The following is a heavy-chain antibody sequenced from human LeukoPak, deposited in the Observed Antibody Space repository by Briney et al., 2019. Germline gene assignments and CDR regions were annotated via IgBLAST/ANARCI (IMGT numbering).Heavy chain of an antibody. CDR2: LYPSGST. V-gene: IGHV4-59*01. D-gene: IGHD1-26*01. CDR3: AGGHYPLEY. J-gene: IGHJ4*02. CDR1: GGSINTAY. Sequence: SETRSLTCHGPGGSINTAYWSWFRQPPGKGLEWIGLLYPSGSTNYNPSLKSRVTISVDTSRTQFSLKLSSMTAADTAVYYCAGGHYPLEYWGQGTLVTVSS.